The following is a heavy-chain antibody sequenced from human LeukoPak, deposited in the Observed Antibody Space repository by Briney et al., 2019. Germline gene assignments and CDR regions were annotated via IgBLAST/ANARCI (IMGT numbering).Heavy chain of an antibody. CDR1: GFTFSNYG. Sequence: GGSLRLSCAVSGFTFSNYGMSWVRQAPGKGLEWVSSISTSSSYIHYADSVKGRFTISRDNAKNSLYLQMNSLRAEDTAVYYCARGTLNIPGEHGAFDYWGQGTLVTVSS. V-gene: IGHV3-21*01. J-gene: IGHJ4*02. CDR3: ARGTLNIPGEHGAFDY. D-gene: IGHD1-14*01. CDR2: ISTSSSYI.